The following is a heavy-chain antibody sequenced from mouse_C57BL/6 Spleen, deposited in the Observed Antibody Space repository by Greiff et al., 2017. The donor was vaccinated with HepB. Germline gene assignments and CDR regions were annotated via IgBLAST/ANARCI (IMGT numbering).Heavy chain of an antibody. CDR2: IYPGDGDT. CDR1: GYAFSSSW. J-gene: IGHJ3*01. Sequence: QVQLQQSGPELVKPGASVKISCKASGYAFSSSWMNWVKQRPGKGLEWIGRIYPGDGDTNYNGKFKGKATLTADESSSTAYMQLSSLTSEDSAVYFCARSPYYGSSDYWGQGTLVTVSA. D-gene: IGHD1-1*01. V-gene: IGHV1-82*01. CDR3: ARSPYYGSSDY.